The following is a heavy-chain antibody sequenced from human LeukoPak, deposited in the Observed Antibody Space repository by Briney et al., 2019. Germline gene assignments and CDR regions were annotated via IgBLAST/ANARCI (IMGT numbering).Heavy chain of an antibody. V-gene: IGHV1-69*01. CDR3: ARSLVDYGSGSYRSFDH. CDR1: GGTFSSYA. D-gene: IGHD3-10*01. J-gene: IGHJ4*02. CDR2: IIPIFGTA. Sequence: SVKVSCKASGGTFSSYAISWVRQAPGQGLEWMGGIIPIFGTANYAQKFQGRVTITADESTSTAYMELSSLRSEDTAVYYCARSLVDYGSGSYRSFDHWGQGTLVTVSS.